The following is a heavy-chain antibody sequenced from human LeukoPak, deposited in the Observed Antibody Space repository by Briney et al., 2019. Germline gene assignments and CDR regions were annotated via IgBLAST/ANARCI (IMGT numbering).Heavy chain of an antibody. J-gene: IGHJ5*02. CDR3: ASVVPAGGNWFDP. CDR1: DASIRNYC. CDR2: IYHSGST. D-gene: IGHD2-2*01. Sequence: SETLPLTCTVADASIRNYCWRWVRHPPGNGLEWNGEIYHSGSTNYNPSLKSRVTISVDKSKNQFSLKLSSVTAADTAVYYCASVVPAGGNWFDPWGQGTLVTVSS. V-gene: IGHV4-4*02.